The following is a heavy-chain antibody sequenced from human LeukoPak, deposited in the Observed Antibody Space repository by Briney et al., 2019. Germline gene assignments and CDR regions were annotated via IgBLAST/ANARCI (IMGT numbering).Heavy chain of an antibody. CDR2: ISGSDGST. D-gene: IGHD2/OR15-2a*01. Sequence: GGSLRLSCAASGFTFDDYAMSWVRQAPGKGLEWVSGISGSDGSTNYADSVKGRFTISRENSKNTLYLQMNSLRAEDTAVYYCAKDSAKKYDDYWGQGTLVTVSS. J-gene: IGHJ4*02. V-gene: IGHV3-23*01. CDR3: AKDSAKKYDDY. CDR1: GFTFDDYA.